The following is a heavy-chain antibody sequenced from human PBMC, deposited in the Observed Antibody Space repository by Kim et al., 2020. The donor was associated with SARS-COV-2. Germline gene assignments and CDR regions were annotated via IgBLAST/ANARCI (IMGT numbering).Heavy chain of an antibody. CDR1: GFTFSTYS. J-gene: IGHJ4*02. CDR2: ISRSSSHV. V-gene: IGHV3-21*01. CDR3: ARDPIAVTGLYYFDY. Sequence: GGSLRLSCAASGFTFSTYSMNWVRQAPGKGLEWVSSISRSSSHVYYADSVKGRFTISRDNADNSLYLQMNSLRDEDTAVYFCARDPIAVTGLYYFDYWGQGTLVTVSS. D-gene: IGHD6-19*01.